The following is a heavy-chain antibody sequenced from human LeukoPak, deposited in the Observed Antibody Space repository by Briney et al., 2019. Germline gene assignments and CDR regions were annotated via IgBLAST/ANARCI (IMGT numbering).Heavy chain of an antibody. D-gene: IGHD3-22*01. CDR3: AKRGVVIRVILVGFHKEANYFDS. V-gene: IGHV3-23*01. CDR1: GITLSNYG. CDR2: ISGSGGRT. Sequence: GGSLRLSCTVSGITLSNYGMSWVRQAPGKGLEWVAGISGSGGRTNYADSVKGRFTVSRDNPKNTLYLQMNSLRAEDTAVYFCAKRGVVIRVILVGFHKEANYFDSWGQGALVTVSS. J-gene: IGHJ4*02.